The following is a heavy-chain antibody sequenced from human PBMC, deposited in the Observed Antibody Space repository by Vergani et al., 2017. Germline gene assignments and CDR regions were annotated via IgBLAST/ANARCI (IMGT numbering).Heavy chain of an antibody. J-gene: IGHJ4*02. CDR2: ISYDGSNK. CDR1: GFTFSSYG. D-gene: IGHD3-16*01. CDR3: AKDWGIGDRLPDY. V-gene: IGHV3-30*18. Sequence: QVQLVESGGGVVQPGGSLRLSCAASGFTFSSYGMHWVRQAPGKGLEWVAVISYDGSNKYYADSVKGRFTISRDNSKNTLYLQMNSLRAEDTAVYYCAKDWGIGDRLPDYWGQGTLVTVSS.